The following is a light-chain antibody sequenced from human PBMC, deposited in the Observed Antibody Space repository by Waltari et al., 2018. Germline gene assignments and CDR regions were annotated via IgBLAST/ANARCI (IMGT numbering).Light chain of an antibody. CDR3: YATDSTGNHVV. CDR1: ALPKKY. J-gene: IGLJ2*01. CDR2: DDN. Sequence: SYELTQPPSVSVSPGQTARITCSGDALPKKYAFWYQQKSGQAPVLIIYDDNKRPSGIPERVFGSSSRRMGTLTISGAQVEDEADYYCYATDSTGNHVVFGGGTKLTIL. V-gene: IGLV3-10*01.